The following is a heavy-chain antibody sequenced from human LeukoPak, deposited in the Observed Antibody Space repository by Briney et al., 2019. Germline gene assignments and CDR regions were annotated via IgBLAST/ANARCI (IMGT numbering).Heavy chain of an antibody. CDR2: IGASGGPI. J-gene: IGHJ4*02. CDR1: GFTFSSYE. V-gene: IGHV3-48*03. D-gene: IGHD2-15*01. Sequence: GGSLRLSCAASGFTFSSYEMNWVRQAPGKGLEWVSYIGASGGPIYYADSVEGRFTISRDNARNSLYLQTHSLRAEDTAVYYCARRRSCSGGSCYSHFDYWGQGTLVTVSS. CDR3: ARRRSCSGGSCYSHFDY.